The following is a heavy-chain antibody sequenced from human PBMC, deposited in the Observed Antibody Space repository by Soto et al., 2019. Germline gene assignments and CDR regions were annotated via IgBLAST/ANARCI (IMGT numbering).Heavy chain of an antibody. CDR1: GGSISSSSYY. CDR2: IYYSGST. CDR3: ARPTMDDSPPYYYYYMDV. D-gene: IGHD3-3*01. J-gene: IGHJ6*03. Sequence: QLQLQESGPGLVKPSETLSLTCTVSGGSISSSSYYWGWIRQPPGKGLEWIGSIYYSGSTYYNPSLKSRVTISVDTSKNQFSLKLSSVTAADTAVYYCARPTMDDSPPYYYYYMDVWGKGTTVTVSS. V-gene: IGHV4-39*01.